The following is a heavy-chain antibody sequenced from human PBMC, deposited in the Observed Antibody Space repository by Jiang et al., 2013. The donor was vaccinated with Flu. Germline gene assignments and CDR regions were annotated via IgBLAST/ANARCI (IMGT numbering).Heavy chain of an antibody. J-gene: IGHJ4*02. CDR2: ISDTGNT. V-gene: IGHV4-59*01. Sequence: GPGLVKPSETLSLTCTVSGTFITSYYWSWIRQPPGKGLEWIGYISDTGNTNYNPSLKSRVAISVDTSKSQFSLKLTSVTAADTAVYYCARGPQWQHFDYWGQGTLVTVSS. D-gene: IGHD6-19*01. CDR1: GTFITSYY. CDR3: ARGPQWQHFDY.